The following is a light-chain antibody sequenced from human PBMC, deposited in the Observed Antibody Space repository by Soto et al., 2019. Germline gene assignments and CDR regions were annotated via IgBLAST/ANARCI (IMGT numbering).Light chain of an antibody. V-gene: IGLV2-14*01. CDR3: SSFTRSSTYV. Sequence: QSAVTQPACVSGSPGQSITISCTGTSSDVGAYNFVSWYQQYPGKAPKVMIYEVNNRPSGVSNRFSGSKSGNTASLTISGLQAEDEADYYCSSFTRSSTYVFGSGTKLTVL. J-gene: IGLJ1*01. CDR2: EVN. CDR1: SSDVGAYNF.